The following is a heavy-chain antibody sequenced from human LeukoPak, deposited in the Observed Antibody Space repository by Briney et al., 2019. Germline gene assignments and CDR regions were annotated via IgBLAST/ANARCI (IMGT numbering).Heavy chain of an antibody. CDR2: ISDSGGST. J-gene: IGHJ5*02. Sequence: AGGSLRLSCAASGFTFSSYAMSWVRQAPGKGLEWVSAISDSGGSTYYADSVKGRFTISRDNSKNTLYLQMNSLRAEDTAVYYCAKGRPVTTDYNWFDPWGQGTLVTVSS. D-gene: IGHD4-17*01. CDR1: GFTFSSYA. CDR3: AKGRPVTTDYNWFDP. V-gene: IGHV3-23*01.